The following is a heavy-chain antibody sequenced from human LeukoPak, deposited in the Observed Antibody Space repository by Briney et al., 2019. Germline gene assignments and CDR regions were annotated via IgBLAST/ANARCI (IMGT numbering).Heavy chain of an antibody. Sequence: GGSLRLSCSASGFTFSSYAMSWVRQAPGKGLEWVSAISGSGGSTYYADSVKGRFTISRDNSKNTLYLQMNSLRAEDTAVYYCAKDGPPGCGGDCYSAYWGQGTLVTVSS. CDR2: ISGSGGST. CDR1: GFTFSSYA. J-gene: IGHJ4*02. CDR3: AKDGPPGCGGDCYSAY. D-gene: IGHD2-21*02. V-gene: IGHV3-23*01.